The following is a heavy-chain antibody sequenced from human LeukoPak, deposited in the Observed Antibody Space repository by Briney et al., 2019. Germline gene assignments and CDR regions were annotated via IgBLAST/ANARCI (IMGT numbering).Heavy chain of an antibody. J-gene: IGHJ4*02. CDR1: GYAFTNYA. V-gene: IGHV1-3*01. CDR3: ARDSGYRSGWSLDY. CDR2: INAENGDT. D-gene: IGHD6-19*01. Sequence: ASVKVSCKASGYAFTNYAIHWVRQAPGQRLEWMGWINAENGDTKYSQNFQGRVTVTRDTSAGTAYMELSSLRSEDTAVYYCARDSGYRSGWSLDYWGQGTLVTVSS.